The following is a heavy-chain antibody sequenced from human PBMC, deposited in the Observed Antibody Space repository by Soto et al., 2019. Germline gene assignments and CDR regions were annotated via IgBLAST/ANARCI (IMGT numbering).Heavy chain of an antibody. Sequence: QPGGSLRLSCAASGFTFSSYAMSWVRQAPGKGLEWVSAISGSGGSTYYADSVKGRFTISRDNSKNTLYLQMNSLRAEDTAVYYCAKDRYYYGSGSYYKPNWFDLWGQGTQVTVSS. CDR3: AKDRYYYGSGSYYKPNWFDL. CDR1: GFTFSSYA. J-gene: IGHJ5*02. CDR2: ISGSGGST. D-gene: IGHD3-10*01. V-gene: IGHV3-23*01.